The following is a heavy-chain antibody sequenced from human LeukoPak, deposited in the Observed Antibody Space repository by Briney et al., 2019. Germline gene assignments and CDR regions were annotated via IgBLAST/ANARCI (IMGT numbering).Heavy chain of an antibody. Sequence: ASVKVSCKASGYTFTSHGISWVRQAPGQGLEWMGSISAYNGDTKFAQKFQGRVTMTTDTSTSTAYLELRSLRSDDTAVYYCARDPSNTSGWKTWFDPWGQGTLVTVSS. CDR2: ISAYNGDT. J-gene: IGHJ5*02. CDR1: GYTFTSHG. CDR3: ARDPSNTSGWKTWFDP. D-gene: IGHD6-19*01. V-gene: IGHV1-18*01.